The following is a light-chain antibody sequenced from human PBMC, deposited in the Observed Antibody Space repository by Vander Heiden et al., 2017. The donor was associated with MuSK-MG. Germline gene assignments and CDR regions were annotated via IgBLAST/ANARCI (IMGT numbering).Light chain of an antibody. Sequence: QAVVSQAPSLTVSQGGTVTLTCGSSTGAVTSGHYPYWFQQKPGQAPRTLSYDTSNKHSWTPARFSGSLLGGKAALTLSGAQPEDEADYYCLPSYSGARLYVFGTGTKVTVL. CDR2: DTS. V-gene: IGLV7-46*01. CDR1: TGAVTSGHY. CDR3: LPSYSGARLYV. J-gene: IGLJ1*01.